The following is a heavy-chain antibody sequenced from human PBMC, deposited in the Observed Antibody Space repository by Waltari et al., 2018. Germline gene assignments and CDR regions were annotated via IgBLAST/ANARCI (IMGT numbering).Heavy chain of an antibody. Sequence: EVQLVESGGGWVQPGGSLRLSCVASGLTFSKDSMNWFRQAPGKGLEWVSNIISSSSSKEYADSVEGRFTVSRDNAKNTLYLQMNNLRAEDTAVYYCTRGAFDSWGQGTLVTVSS. CDR3: TRGAFDS. J-gene: IGHJ4*02. CDR2: IISSSSSK. CDR1: GLTFSKDS. V-gene: IGHV3-48*04.